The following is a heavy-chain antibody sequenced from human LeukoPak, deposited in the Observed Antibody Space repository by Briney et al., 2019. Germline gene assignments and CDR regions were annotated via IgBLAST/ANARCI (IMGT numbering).Heavy chain of an antibody. D-gene: IGHD2-15*01. CDR3: ARGRNIVVVVAATRAGEFDY. J-gene: IGHJ4*02. CDR1: GGSISSYY. V-gene: IGHV4-4*07. CDR2: IYTSGST. Sequence: SETLSLTCTVSGGSISSYYWSWIRQPAGKGLEWIGRIYTSGSTNYNPSLKSRVTMSVDTSKNQFSLKLSSVTAADTAVYYCARGRNIVVVVAATRAGEFDYWGQGTLVTVSS.